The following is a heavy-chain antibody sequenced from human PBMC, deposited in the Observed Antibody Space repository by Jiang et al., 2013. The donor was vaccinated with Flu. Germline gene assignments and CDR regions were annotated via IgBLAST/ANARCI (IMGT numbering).Heavy chain of an antibody. D-gene: IGHD3-22*01. Sequence: TSYAMNWVRQAPGQGLEWMGWINTNTGNPTYAQGFTGRFVFSLDTSVSTAYLQISSLKAEDTAVYYCARAGSGRIYYDSSGNVDYWGQGTLVTVSS. CDR1: TSYA. CDR3: ARAGSGRIYYDSSGNVDY. V-gene: IGHV7-4-1*02. CDR2: INTNTGNP. J-gene: IGHJ4*02.